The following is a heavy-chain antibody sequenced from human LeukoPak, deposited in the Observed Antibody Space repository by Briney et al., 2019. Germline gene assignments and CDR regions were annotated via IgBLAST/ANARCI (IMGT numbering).Heavy chain of an antibody. D-gene: IGHD2-21*01. Sequence: PSETLSVTCAVSIDSTNGNYWSWVRQSPGKGLEWIGEVHRSGSTNYKPSLKRRVTISIDRSKDQISLDLTSVTAADTAVYYCARELLNAPTPGAYWGQGTLVTVSS. CDR2: VHRSGST. CDR1: IDSTNGNY. CDR3: ARELLNAPTPGAY. J-gene: IGHJ4*02. V-gene: IGHV4-4*02.